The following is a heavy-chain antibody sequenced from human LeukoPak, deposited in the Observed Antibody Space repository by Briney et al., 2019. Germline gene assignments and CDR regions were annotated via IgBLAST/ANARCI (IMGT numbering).Heavy chain of an antibody. Sequence: AASVKVSCKASGYTFTSYYMHRVRQAPGQGLEWMGIINPSGGSTSYAQKFQGRVTMTRDTSTSTVYMELSSLRSEDTAVYYCARVGYYYDSSGYYFDYWGQGTLVTVSS. CDR3: ARVGYYYDSSGYYFDY. D-gene: IGHD3-22*01. CDR1: GYTFTSYY. V-gene: IGHV1-46*01. J-gene: IGHJ4*02. CDR2: INPSGGST.